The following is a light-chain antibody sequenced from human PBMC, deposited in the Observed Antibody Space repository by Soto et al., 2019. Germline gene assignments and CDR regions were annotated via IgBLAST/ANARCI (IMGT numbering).Light chain of an antibody. Sequence: QYVLTQPASVSGSPGQSITISCTGTSRDVGGYKYVSWYQQHPGKAPKLIIYEVSNRPSGVSNRFSGVKSGNTASLNISGLQAEDEADYYCTSYRGSSTLVFGGGTKVTVL. CDR2: EVS. CDR3: TSYRGSSTLV. V-gene: IGLV2-14*01. CDR1: SRDVGGYKY. J-gene: IGLJ2*01.